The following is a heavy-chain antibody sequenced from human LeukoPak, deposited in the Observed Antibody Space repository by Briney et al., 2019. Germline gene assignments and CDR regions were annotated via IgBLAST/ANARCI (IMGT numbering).Heavy chain of an antibody. D-gene: IGHD6-13*01. CDR1: GGSFSGYY. Sequence: ASETLSLTCAVYGGSFSGYYWSWIRQPPGKGLEWIGEINHSGSTSYNPSLKSRVTISVDTSKNQFSLKLSSVTAADTAVYYCARALVLDYWGQGTLVTVS. CDR3: ARALVLDY. CDR2: INHSGST. V-gene: IGHV4-34*01. J-gene: IGHJ4*02.